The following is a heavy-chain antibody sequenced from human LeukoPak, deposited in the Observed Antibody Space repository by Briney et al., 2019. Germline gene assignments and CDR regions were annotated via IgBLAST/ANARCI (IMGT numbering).Heavy chain of an antibody. CDR3: ARQAWRTGGWFDP. CDR2: IYNNGRT. Sequence: PSETLSLTCNVSGGAISSSYWSWIRQSPGKELEWIGFIYNNGRTRYNPSLKSRVSISVDTSKNQVFLKLTSVSTADRAVYFCARQAWRTGGWFDPWGQGTLVTVSS. D-gene: IGHD3-10*01. V-gene: IGHV4-59*01. J-gene: IGHJ5*02. CDR1: GGAISSSY.